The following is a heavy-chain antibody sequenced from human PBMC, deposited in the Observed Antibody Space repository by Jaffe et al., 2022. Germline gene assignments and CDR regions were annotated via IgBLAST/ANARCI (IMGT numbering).Heavy chain of an antibody. CDR2: INHSGST. D-gene: IGHD3-10*01. J-gene: IGHJ4*02. Sequence: QVQLQQWGAGLLKPSETLSLTCAVYGGSFSGYYWSWIRQPPGKGLEWIGEINHSGSTNYNPSLKSRVTISVDTSKNQFSLKLSSVTAADTAVYYCARDRLLWFGELWLDYWGQGTLVTVSS. V-gene: IGHV4-34*01. CDR1: GGSFSGYY. CDR3: ARDRLLWFGELWLDY.